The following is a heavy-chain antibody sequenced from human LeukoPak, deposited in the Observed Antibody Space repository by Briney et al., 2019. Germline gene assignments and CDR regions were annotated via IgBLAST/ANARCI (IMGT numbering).Heavy chain of an antibody. V-gene: IGHV3-30*01. CDR1: GFPFRTHA. J-gene: IGHJ4*02. CDR2: ISIDGRTK. Sequence: GGSLRLSCAAYGFPFRTHAMHWVRQAPGKGLEWVAFISIDGRTKYYSDSVRGRFPISRDNSKNTVYLQMNSLRPEDTAVYYCARDMSEKYTADYWGQGTLVTVSS. CDR3: ARDMSEKYTADY. D-gene: IGHD1-1*01.